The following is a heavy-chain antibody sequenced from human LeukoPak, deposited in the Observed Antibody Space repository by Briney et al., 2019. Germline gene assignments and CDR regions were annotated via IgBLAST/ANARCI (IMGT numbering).Heavy chain of an antibody. CDR3: ARLNSGAFGSYNWFDP. CDR2: INHSGST. Sequence: KPSETLSLTCAVYGGSFSGYYWSWIRQPPGKGLEWIGEINHSGSTNYNPSLKSRVTISVDTSKNQFSLKLSSVTAADTAVYYCARLNSGAFGSYNWFDPWGQGTLVTVSS. D-gene: IGHD3-10*01. J-gene: IGHJ5*02. CDR1: GGSFSGYY. V-gene: IGHV4-34*01.